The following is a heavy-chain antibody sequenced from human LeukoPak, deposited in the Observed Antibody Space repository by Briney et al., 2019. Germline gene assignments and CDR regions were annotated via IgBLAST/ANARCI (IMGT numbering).Heavy chain of an antibody. CDR3: ARGLYSSSWTPQYY. V-gene: IGHV3-66*01. CDR2: IYSGGST. Sequence: HPGGSLRLSCAASGFTVSSNYMNWVRQAPGKGLEWVSVIYSGGSTYYADSVKGRFTISRDNSKNTRYLQMNSLRAEDTAVYYCARGLYSSSWTPQYYGGRGTLVTVSS. CDR1: GFTVSSNY. J-gene: IGHJ4*02. D-gene: IGHD6-13*01.